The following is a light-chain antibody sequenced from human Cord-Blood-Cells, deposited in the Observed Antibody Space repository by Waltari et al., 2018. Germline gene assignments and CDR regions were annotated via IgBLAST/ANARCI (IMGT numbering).Light chain of an antibody. CDR3: CSYAGSSTWV. Sequence: QSALTQPASVSGSPGQSITIPCTGTSSDVGSYKLVPWYQQHPGKAPKLMFYEGSKRPSGVSNRFSGSKSGNTASLTISGLQPEDEADYYCCSYAGSSTWVFGGGTKLTVL. CDR1: SSDVGSYKL. CDR2: EGS. V-gene: IGLV2-23*01. J-gene: IGLJ3*02.